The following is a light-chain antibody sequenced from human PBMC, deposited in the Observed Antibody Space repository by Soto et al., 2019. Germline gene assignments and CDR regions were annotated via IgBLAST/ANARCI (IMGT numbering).Light chain of an antibody. CDR2: RDS. CDR3: QGWDSSTAYV. V-gene: IGLV3-9*01. Sequence: SYELTQPLSVSVALGQTARITCGGNNIGSKNVHWYQQKPGQAPVLVIYRDSNRPSGIPERFSGSNSGNTATLTISRAQAGDEADYYGQGWDSSTAYVFGTGTKVTVL. CDR1: NIGSKN. J-gene: IGLJ1*01.